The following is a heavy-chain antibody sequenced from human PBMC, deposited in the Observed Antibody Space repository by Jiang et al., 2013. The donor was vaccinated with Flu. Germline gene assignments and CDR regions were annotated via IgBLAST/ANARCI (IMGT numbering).Heavy chain of an antibody. CDR1: GFTFSSYE. J-gene: IGHJ4*02. D-gene: IGHD3-22*01. V-gene: IGHV3-48*03. CDR2: ISSSGSTI. CDR3: ARHRYYYDSSGSPYYFDY. Sequence: QLLESGGGLVQPGGSLRLSCAASGFTFSSYEMNWVRQAPGKGLEWVSYISSSGSTIYYADSVKGRFTISRDNAKNSLYLQMNSLRAEDTAVYYCARHRYYYDSSGSPYYFDYWGQGTLVTVSS.